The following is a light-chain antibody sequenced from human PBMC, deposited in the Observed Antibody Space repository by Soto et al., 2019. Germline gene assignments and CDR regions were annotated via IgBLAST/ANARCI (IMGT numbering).Light chain of an antibody. V-gene: IGKV1-5*01. CDR3: QQYNTYSWT. CDR1: QSISSW. CDR2: DAS. Sequence: DIQMTQSPSTLSASVGDRVTITCRASQSISSWLAWYHQKPGKAPQVLIYDASTLQSGVPSRFSGSGSGTEFTLTISSLQPDDFATYYCQQYNTYSWTFGQGTKVDIK. J-gene: IGKJ1*01.